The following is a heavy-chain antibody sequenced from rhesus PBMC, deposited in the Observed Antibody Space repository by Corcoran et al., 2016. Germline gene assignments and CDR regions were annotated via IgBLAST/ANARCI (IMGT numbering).Heavy chain of an antibody. D-gene: IGHD1-44*02. CDR2: IAYSGST. CDR1: GYSISSGYG. Sequence: QLQLQESGPGLVKPSETLSLTCAVSGYSISSGYGWSWIRQPPGKGLEWIGYIAYSGSTSYSPSLKSRVTISRETSKNQFSLKLSSVTAADTGVYYCAREGSYPDYWGQGVLVTVSS. CDR3: AREGSYPDY. J-gene: IGHJ4*01. V-gene: IGHV4-122*02.